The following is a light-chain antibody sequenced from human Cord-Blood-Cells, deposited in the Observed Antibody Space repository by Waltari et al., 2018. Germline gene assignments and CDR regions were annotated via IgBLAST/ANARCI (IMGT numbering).Light chain of an antibody. CDR3: QQYNSYLYT. CDR1: QSISSW. V-gene: IGKV1-5*03. Sequence: QMTPSPFTLSASVGDTITTTCRASQSISSWLAWYQQKPGKAPKLLIYKASSLESGVPSRFSGSGSGTEFTLTISSLQPDDFATYYCQQYNSYLYTFGQGTKLEIK. J-gene: IGKJ2*01. CDR2: KAS.